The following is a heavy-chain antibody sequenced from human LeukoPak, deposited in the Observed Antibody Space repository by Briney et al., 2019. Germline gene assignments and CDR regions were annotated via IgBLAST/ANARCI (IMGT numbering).Heavy chain of an antibody. Sequence: GRSLRLSCAASGFTFSSYAMHWVRQAPGKGLEWVAVISYDGSNKYYADSVKGRFTISRDNSKNTLYLQMNSLRAEDTAVYYCAREYYYILTGPLNYWGQGTLVTVSS. CDR1: GFTFSSYA. J-gene: IGHJ4*02. CDR2: ISYDGSNK. CDR3: AREYYYILTGPLNY. V-gene: IGHV3-30*04. D-gene: IGHD3-9*01.